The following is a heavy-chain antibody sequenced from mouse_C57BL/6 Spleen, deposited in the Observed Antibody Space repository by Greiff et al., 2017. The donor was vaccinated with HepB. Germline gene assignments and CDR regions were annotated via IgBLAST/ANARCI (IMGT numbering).Heavy chain of an antibody. CDR1: GYTFTSYW. CDR2: IHPNRGST. CDR3: ARADDYDEGFAY. Sequence: QVQLQQPGAELVKPGASVKLSCKASGYTFTSYWMHWVKQRTGQGLEWIGMIHPNRGSTNYNGKFKSKATLTVEQSSRTAYMQLSSLSSEDSAVYYCARADDYDEGFAYWGEGTRVTGSA. J-gene: IGHJ3*01. D-gene: IGHD2-4*01. V-gene: IGHV1-64*01.